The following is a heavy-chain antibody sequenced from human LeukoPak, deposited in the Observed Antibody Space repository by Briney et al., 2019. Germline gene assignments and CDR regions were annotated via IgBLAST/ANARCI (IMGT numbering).Heavy chain of an antibody. V-gene: IGHV3-33*01. CDR1: GFSFRTYN. J-gene: IGHJ4*02. CDR3: ASNYGG. CDR2: ISYNGGYI. Sequence: GGSLRLSCTASGFSFRTYNLHWVRQAPGKGLEWVAVISYNGGYIHYEDSVKGRFTISRDDSKNTLSLQMNSLRAEDTAVYYCASNYGGWGQGTLVTVSS. D-gene: IGHD4-11*01.